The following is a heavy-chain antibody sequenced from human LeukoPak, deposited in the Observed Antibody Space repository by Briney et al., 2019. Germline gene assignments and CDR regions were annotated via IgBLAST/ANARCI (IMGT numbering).Heavy chain of an antibody. D-gene: IGHD2-21*02. CDR2: IYHSGST. J-gene: IGHJ5*02. CDR3: ARRKLHIVVVTAKSNWFDP. CDR1: GYSISSGYY. V-gene: IGHV4-38-2*02. Sequence: PSETLSLTCTVSGYSISSGYYWGWIRQPPGKGLEWIGSIYHSGSTYYNPSLKGRVTISVDTSKNQFSLKLSSVTAADTAVYYCARRKLHIVVVTAKSNWFDPWGQGTLVTVSS.